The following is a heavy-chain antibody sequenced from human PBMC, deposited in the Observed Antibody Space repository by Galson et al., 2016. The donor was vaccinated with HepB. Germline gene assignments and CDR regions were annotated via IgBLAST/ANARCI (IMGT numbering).Heavy chain of an antibody. CDR1: GGSISSGGYS. V-gene: IGHV4-30-2*01. Sequence: TLSLTCAVSGGSISSGGYSWSWIRQPPGKGLEWIGYIYYNGNTYYNPSLKSRVTISVDRSKNQFSLRLSSVTAADTAVYFCARDDRGGDAFDIWGQGTMVTVSS. J-gene: IGHJ3*02. D-gene: IGHD2-15*01. CDR3: ARDDRGGDAFDI. CDR2: IYYNGNT.